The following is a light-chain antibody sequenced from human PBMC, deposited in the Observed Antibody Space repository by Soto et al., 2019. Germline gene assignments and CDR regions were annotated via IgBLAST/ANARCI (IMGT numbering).Light chain of an antibody. CDR3: QKYDSAPFT. Sequence: DIQMTQSPSSLPHSLEDRSTIPCRGSQGITNFLAWYQQKPGKVPRVLIYAASTLQSGVPSRFSGSGSGTDFTLTISSLQPEDVATYYCQKYDSAPFTFGPGTKVDIK. CDR1: QGITNF. J-gene: IGKJ3*01. CDR2: AAS. V-gene: IGKV1-27*01.